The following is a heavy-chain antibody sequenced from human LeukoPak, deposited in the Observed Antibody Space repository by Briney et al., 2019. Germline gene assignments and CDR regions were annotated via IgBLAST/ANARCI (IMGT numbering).Heavy chain of an antibody. D-gene: IGHD3-9*01. V-gene: IGHV3-21*01. CDR1: GFTFSSYS. Sequence: NPGGSLRLSCAASGFTFSSYSMNWVRQAPGKGLEWVSSISSSSSYIYYADSVKGRFTISRDNAKNSLYLQMNSLRAEDTAVYYCARGLRYFDWLLFPFDYWGQGTLVTVSS. J-gene: IGHJ4*02. CDR2: ISSSSSYI. CDR3: ARGLRYFDWLLFPFDY.